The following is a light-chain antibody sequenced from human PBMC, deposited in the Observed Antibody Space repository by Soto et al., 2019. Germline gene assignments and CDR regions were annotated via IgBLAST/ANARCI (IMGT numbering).Light chain of an antibody. J-gene: IGLJ3*02. CDR1: SSNIESNY. V-gene: IGLV1-47*02. CDR2: SNN. Sequence: QSVLTQPPSASGTPGQRVTISCSGSSSNIESNYVYWYQQLPGTAPKLLIYSNNQRPSGVPDRFSGSKSGTSASLAISGLRSEDEADYYCAAWDDSLSGWLFGGGTKLTVL. CDR3: AAWDDSLSGWL.